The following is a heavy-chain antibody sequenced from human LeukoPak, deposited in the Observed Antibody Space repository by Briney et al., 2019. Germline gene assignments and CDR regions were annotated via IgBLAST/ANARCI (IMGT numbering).Heavy chain of an antibody. D-gene: IGHD6-19*01. CDR2: ISGSGGST. Sequence: GGSLRLSCAASGFTFSSYAMSWVRQAPGKGLEWVSDISGSGGSTYYADSVKGRFTISRDNSKNTLYLQMNSLRAEDTAVYYCAKDTGIAVAGPPLHWGQGTLVTVSS. CDR3: AKDTGIAVAGPPLH. V-gene: IGHV3-23*01. CDR1: GFTFSSYA. J-gene: IGHJ4*02.